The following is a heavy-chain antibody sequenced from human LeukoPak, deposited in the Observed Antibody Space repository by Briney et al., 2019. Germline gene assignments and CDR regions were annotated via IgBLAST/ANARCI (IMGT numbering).Heavy chain of an antibody. CDR3: AKDRREVGRDGYNWLYYFDY. CDR2: ISFDGTKK. D-gene: IGHD5-24*01. Sequence: QPRRSLRLSCAASGFTFSTYGMHWVRQAPGKGLEWVAVISFDGTKKYFADSVKGRFTISRDNSKNTLYLQMNSLRAEDTAVYYCAKDRREVGRDGYNWLYYFDYWGQGTLVPVSS. V-gene: IGHV3-30*18. J-gene: IGHJ4*02. CDR1: GFTFSTYG.